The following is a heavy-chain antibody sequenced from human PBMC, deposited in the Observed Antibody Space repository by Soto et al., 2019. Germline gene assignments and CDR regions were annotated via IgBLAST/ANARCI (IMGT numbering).Heavy chain of an antibody. J-gene: IGHJ4*02. CDR1: GYTFTSYD. Sequence: QVQLVQSGAEVKKPGASVKVSCKASGYTFTSYDINWVRQATGQGLEWMGWMNPNSGNTGYAQKLQGRVTMTSNTSITTAYMKLSRLRSYDTAVYYCARDKVGAIDYWGQGTLVTVSS. CDR2: MNPNSGNT. V-gene: IGHV1-8*01. CDR3: ARDKVGAIDY. D-gene: IGHD1-26*01.